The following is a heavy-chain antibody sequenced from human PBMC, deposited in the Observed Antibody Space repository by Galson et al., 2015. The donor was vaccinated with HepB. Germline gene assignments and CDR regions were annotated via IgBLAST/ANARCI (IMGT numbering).Heavy chain of an antibody. CDR1: GYTFTSYY. Sequence: SVKVSCKASGYTFTSYYMHWVRQAPGQGLEWMGIINPSGGSTSYAQKFQGRVTMTRDTSTSTVYMELSSLRSEDTAVYYCAYSQETTVVTRLVFDYWGQGTLVTVSS. J-gene: IGHJ4*02. CDR2: INPSGGST. V-gene: IGHV1-46*03. CDR3: AYSQETTVVTRLVFDY. D-gene: IGHD4-23*01.